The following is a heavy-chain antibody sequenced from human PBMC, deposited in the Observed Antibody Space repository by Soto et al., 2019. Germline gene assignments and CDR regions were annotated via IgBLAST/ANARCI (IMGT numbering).Heavy chain of an antibody. Sequence: SETLSLTCAVYGGSFSGYYWSWIRQPPGKGLEWIGEINHSGSTNYNPSLKSRVTISVDTSKNQFSLKLSSVTAADTAVYYCATTIFGVATRHSGYYYGMDVCGQGTTVTVSS. D-gene: IGHD3-3*01. CDR3: ATTIFGVATRHSGYYYGMDV. CDR2: INHSGST. V-gene: IGHV4-34*01. CDR1: GGSFSGYY. J-gene: IGHJ6*02.